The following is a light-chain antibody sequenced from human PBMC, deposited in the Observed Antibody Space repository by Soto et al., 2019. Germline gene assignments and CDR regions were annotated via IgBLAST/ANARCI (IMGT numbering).Light chain of an antibody. J-gene: IGKJ2*01. Sequence: DIQMTQSPSTLSASVGDRVTITCRASQNINTWLAWYQQKPGKAPKLLIYKASSLESGVPSRFSGSGSGTEFTLTINSLQPDDFATYYCQQYNSYSMYTFGQGTKLEIK. CDR1: QNINTW. V-gene: IGKV1-5*03. CDR2: KAS. CDR3: QQYNSYSMYT.